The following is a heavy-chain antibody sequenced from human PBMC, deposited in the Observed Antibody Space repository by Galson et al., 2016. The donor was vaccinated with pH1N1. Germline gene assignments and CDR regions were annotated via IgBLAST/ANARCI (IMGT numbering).Heavy chain of an antibody. CDR1: GYRFSSSW. D-gene: IGHD4-17*01. Sequence: QSGAEVKKPGESLKISCKGSGYRFSSSWIGWVRQMPGKGLEWMGIIHLGGSHIRYSPSFQGQVTISADKSINIVSLQWSSLKASDTAMYYCARQNDYGDHRGDAFDIWGQGTMVTVSS. CDR2: IHLGGSHI. V-gene: IGHV5-51*01. CDR3: ARQNDYGDHRGDAFDI. J-gene: IGHJ3*02.